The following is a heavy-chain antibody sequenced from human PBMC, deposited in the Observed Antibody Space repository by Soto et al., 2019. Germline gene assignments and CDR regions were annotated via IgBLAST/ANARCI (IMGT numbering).Heavy chain of an antibody. J-gene: IGHJ6*02. Sequence: EVQLLESGGGLVQPGVSLRLSCGASGFTFSDNAMTWVRQAPGKGLEWVSSISDDGDSTYYADSVKGRFTISRDNSKNTLFLQMSSLGAEDTAVYYCSKSLSTAVNYGLDVWGQGTSVTVSS. CDR1: GFTFSDNA. CDR2: ISDDGDST. V-gene: IGHV3-23*01. CDR3: SKSLSTAVNYGLDV. D-gene: IGHD2-2*01.